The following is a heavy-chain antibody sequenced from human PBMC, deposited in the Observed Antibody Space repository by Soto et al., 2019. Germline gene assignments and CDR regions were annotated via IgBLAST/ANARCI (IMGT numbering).Heavy chain of an antibody. CDR3: ARAHYYDSSAYYHDHLDY. CDR1: GGSFSGYY. D-gene: IGHD3-22*01. V-gene: IGHV4-34*01. CDR2: INHSGST. J-gene: IGHJ4*02. Sequence: SETLSLTCAVYGGSFSGYYWSWIRQPPGKGLEWIGEINHSGSTNYNPSLKSRVTFSVDTSKNQFSLKLSSVTAADTAVYYCARAHYYDSSAYYHDHLDYWGQGTLVTVSS.